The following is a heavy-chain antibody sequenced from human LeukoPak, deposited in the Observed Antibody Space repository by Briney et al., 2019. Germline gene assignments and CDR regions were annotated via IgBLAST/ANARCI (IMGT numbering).Heavy chain of an antibody. D-gene: IGHD6-13*01. V-gene: IGHV5-51*01. J-gene: IGHJ5*02. CDR3: AREYSSSSNWFDP. Sequence: GESLKISCKGSGYSSNSYWIGWVRQMPGKGLEWMGIIYLADSDTRYSPSFQGQVTISADKSISTAYLQWSSLKASDTAMYYCAREYSSSSNWFDPWGQGTLVTVSS. CDR1: GYSSNSYW. CDR2: IYLADSDT.